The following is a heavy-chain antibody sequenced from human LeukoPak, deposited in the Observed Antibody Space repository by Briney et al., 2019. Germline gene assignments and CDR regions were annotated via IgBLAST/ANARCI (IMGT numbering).Heavy chain of an antibody. V-gene: IGHV5-51*01. Sequence: GESLKISCKASGYSFTKYWIAWVRQMPGKGLEWMGTIYPGDSDIRYSPSFQGQVTISADKSISSAYLQWSSLKASDTAMYYCARLMAVAGQWYFDPWGRGTLLTVSS. CDR2: IYPGDSDI. CDR3: ARLMAVAGQWYFDP. D-gene: IGHD6-13*01. CDR1: GYSFTKYW. J-gene: IGHJ2*01.